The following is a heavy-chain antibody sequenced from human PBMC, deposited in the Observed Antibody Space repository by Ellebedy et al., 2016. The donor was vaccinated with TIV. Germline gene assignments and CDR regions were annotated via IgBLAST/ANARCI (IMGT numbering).Heavy chain of an antibody. Sequence: GESLKISXAASGFTFSSYAMSWVRQAPGKGLEWVSAISGSGGSTYYADFVKGRFTISRDNSKNTLYLQMNSLRAEDTAVYYCAKVRVITFGGVIVTRPFDYWGQGTLVTVSS. D-gene: IGHD3-16*02. CDR1: GFTFSSYA. CDR2: ISGSGGST. V-gene: IGHV3-23*01. J-gene: IGHJ4*02. CDR3: AKVRVITFGGVIVTRPFDY.